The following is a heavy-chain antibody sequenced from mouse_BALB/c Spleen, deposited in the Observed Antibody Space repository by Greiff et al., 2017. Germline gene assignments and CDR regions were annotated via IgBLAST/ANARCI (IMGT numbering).Heavy chain of an antibody. CDR2: ISSGGST. J-gene: IGHJ4*01. Sequence: VQLKESGGGLVKPGGSLKLSCAASGFTFTSYAMSWVRQTPEKGLEWVASISSGGSTYYPDSVKGRFTISRDNARNILYLQMSRLRTEDTAMYYCAGSDYDGDYYAMDDWGQGTSVTVSS. CDR1: GFTFTSYA. CDR3: AGSDYDGDYYAMDD. D-gene: IGHD2-4*01. V-gene: IGHV5-6-5*01.